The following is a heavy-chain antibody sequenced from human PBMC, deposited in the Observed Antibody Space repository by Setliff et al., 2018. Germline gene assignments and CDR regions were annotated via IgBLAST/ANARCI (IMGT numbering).Heavy chain of an antibody. CDR3: ARASGTFYYDSSQNFDY. CDR2: INSDGSST. V-gene: IGHV3-74*01. J-gene: IGHJ4*02. Sequence: PGGSLRLSCAASGFTFSSYWMHWVRQAPGKGLVWVSRINSDGSSTSYADSVKGRFTISRDNAKNTLYLQMNSLRAEDTAVYYCARASGTFYYDSSQNFDYWGQGTLVTVSS. D-gene: IGHD3-22*01. CDR1: GFTFSSYW.